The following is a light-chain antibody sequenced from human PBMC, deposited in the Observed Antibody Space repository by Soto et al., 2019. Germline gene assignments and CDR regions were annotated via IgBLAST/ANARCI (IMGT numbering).Light chain of an antibody. CDR1: SSNIGAGYD. V-gene: IGLV1-40*01. CDR2: SNN. J-gene: IGLJ3*02. Sequence: QSVLTQPPSVSGAPGQRVTISCTGTSSNIGAGYDVHWYQQLPGKAPTLLIYSNNDRPSGVPDRFSGSKSGTSAPLAITGLQADDEADYYCHSYDSSLSAVVFGGGTQLTVL. CDR3: HSYDSSLSAVV.